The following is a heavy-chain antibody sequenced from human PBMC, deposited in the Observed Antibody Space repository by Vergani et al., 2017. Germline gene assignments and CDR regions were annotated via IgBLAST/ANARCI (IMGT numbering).Heavy chain of an antibody. CDR2: INPNNGGT. D-gene: IGHD3-3*01. CDR1: GYSLTGYY. V-gene: IGHV1-2*02. J-gene: IGHJ6*03. Sequence: QVQLVQSGAEVKKPGASVKVSCKASGYSLTGYYIHWVRQAPGQGLEWVGWINPNNGGTNYAQKFQGRVTMSRDTSISTVYMELSSLRSDDTAVYYCARDEKRYFDFWRGYDNYYYYMDVWGKGTTVTVSS. CDR3: ARDEKRYFDFWRGYDNYYYYMDV.